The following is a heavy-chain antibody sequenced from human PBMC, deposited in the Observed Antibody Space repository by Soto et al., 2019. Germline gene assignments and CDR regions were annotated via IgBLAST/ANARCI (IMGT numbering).Heavy chain of an antibody. CDR1: GFTFSSYS. Sequence: GGSLRLSCAASGFTFSSYSMNWVRQAPGKGLEWVSYISSSSSTIYYADSVKGRFTISRDNAKNSLYLQMNSLRAEDTAVYYCARTPGAMVIFYYYYYMDVWGKGTTVTVSS. D-gene: IGHD5-18*01. J-gene: IGHJ6*03. V-gene: IGHV3-48*01. CDR3: ARTPGAMVIFYYYYYMDV. CDR2: ISSSSSTI.